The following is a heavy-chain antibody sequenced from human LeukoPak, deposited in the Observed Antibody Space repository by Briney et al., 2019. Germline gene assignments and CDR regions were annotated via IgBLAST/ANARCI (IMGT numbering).Heavy chain of an antibody. J-gene: IGHJ5*02. D-gene: IGHD3-22*01. CDR3: ARVKPPRIGVSGLNWFDP. V-gene: IGHV4-39*01. Sequence: PSETLSLTCTVSGGSISSSSYYWGWIRQPPGKGLEWIGSIYYSGSTYYNPSLKSRVTISVDTSKNQFSLKLSSVTAADTAGYYCARVKPPRIGVSGLNWFDPWGQGTLVTVSS. CDR2: IYYSGST. CDR1: GGSISSSSYY.